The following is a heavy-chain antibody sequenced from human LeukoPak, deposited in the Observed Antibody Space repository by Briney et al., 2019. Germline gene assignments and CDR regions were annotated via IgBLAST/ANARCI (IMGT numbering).Heavy chain of an antibody. CDR1: GFTFSTYV. J-gene: IGHJ4*02. CDR2: ISYGGSYK. D-gene: IGHD1-26*01. CDR3: AKDDRVGATFFDY. Sequence: PGRSLRLSCAASGFTFSTYVMHWVRQAPGKGLEWVAVISYGGSYKNYADSVKGRFTISRDNSKNTLYLQMNSLRAEDTAVYYCAKDDRVGATFFDYWGQGTLVTVSS. V-gene: IGHV3-30*18.